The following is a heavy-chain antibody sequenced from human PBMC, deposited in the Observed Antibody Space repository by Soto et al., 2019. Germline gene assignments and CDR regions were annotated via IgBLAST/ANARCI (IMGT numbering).Heavy chain of an antibody. D-gene: IGHD2-21*02. CDR1: GGSITNYY. J-gene: IGHJ4*02. CDR2: MYTKERT. Sequence: SETLSLTCTVSGGSITNYYGSWIRQPAGKGLEWIGRMYTKERTNYNLSFKSRVTMSVDTSKNQFSLKLNAVTAADTAVYYCAVGPRGVTAGNWGQGTLVTVSS. V-gene: IGHV4-4*07. CDR3: AVGPRGVTAGN.